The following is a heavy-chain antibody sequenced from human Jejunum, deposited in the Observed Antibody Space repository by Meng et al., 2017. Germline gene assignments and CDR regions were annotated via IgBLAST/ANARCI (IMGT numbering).Heavy chain of an antibody. CDR3: ARASVGNCGGDCYSPHWFDP. CDR1: GGSISSCAYS. D-gene: IGHD2-21*02. CDR2: SYHTGSS. J-gene: IGHJ5*02. Sequence: QLQLQESGSGLVQPSQTLSLTCAVSGGSISSCAYSWSWIRQPPGKGLEWIGHSYHTGSSNYNPSLESRVTISVDRSKNQFSLKLTSVTAADTAVYYCARASVGNCGGDCYSPHWFDPWGQGTLVTVSS. V-gene: IGHV4-30-2*01.